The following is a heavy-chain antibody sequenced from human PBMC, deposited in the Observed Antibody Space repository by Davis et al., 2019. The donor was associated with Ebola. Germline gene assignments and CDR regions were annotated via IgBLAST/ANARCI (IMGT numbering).Heavy chain of an antibody. V-gene: IGHV3-23*01. CDR2: ISGSGGST. J-gene: IGHJ4*02. CDR3: AKTIIGSYGICEY. CDR1: GFTFSSYA. D-gene: IGHD1-26*01. Sequence: GGSLRLSCAASGFTFSSYAMSWVRQAPGKGLEWVSAISGSGGSTYYADSVKGRFTISRDDSKNTLYLQMNSLRAEDTAVYYCAKTIIGSYGICEYWGQGTLVTVSS.